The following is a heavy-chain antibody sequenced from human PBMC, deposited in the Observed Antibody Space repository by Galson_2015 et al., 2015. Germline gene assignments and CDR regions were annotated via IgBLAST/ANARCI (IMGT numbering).Heavy chain of an antibody. J-gene: IGHJ6*04. D-gene: IGHD3-3*01. V-gene: IGHV3-48*02. Sequence: SLRLSCAASGFTVSTNYMTWVRQAPGKGLEWISYISNGGSTIYYADSVKGRFTISRDNAKNSLYLQMNSLRDEDTAVYYCARDGPGVLRFLDVWGKGTTVTVSS. CDR2: ISNGGSTI. CDR1: GFTVSTNY. CDR3: ARDGPGVLRFLDV.